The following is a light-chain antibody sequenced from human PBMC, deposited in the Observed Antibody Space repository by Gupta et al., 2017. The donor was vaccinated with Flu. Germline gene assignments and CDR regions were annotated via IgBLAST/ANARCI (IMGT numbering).Light chain of an antibody. J-gene: IGKJ4*01. CDR2: DAS. V-gene: IGKV1-33*01. CDR3: QQYHSLPVS. CDR1: QDINNY. Sequence: DIQMTQSPSSVYTSVGDRVTITCQASQDINNYLNWYQQTPGKAPKLLIYDASNLETGVPSRFTGSGSGTXFTFTIXSLQPEDVATYFCQQYHSLPVSFGXGTKVEI.